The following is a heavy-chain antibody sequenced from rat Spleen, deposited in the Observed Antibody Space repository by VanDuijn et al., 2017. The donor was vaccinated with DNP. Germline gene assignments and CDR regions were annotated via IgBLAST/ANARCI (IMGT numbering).Heavy chain of an antibody. J-gene: IGHJ3*01. CDR3: ATLTTEGIDLAY. D-gene: IGHD1-11*01. CDR1: GFTFSDYY. V-gene: IGHV5-20*01. CDR2: ISYDGGST. Sequence: EVQLVESGGGLVQPGRSLKLSCAASGFTFSDYYMAWVRQAPTKDLEWVASISYDGGSTYYGASVKGRFTISRDNAKSSLYLQMDSLRSEDSATYYCATLTTEGIDLAYWGQGTLVTVSS.